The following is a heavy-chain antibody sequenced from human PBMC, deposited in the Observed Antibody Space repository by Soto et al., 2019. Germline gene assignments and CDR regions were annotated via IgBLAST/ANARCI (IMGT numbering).Heavy chain of an antibody. Sequence: SATLSLTCTVSGGSISSYYWSWIRQPPGKGLEWIGYIYYSGSTNYNPSLKSRVTISVDTSKNQFSLKLSSVTAADTAVYYCASSLSGDYFDYWGQGTLVTVSS. CDR3: ASSLSGDYFDY. V-gene: IGHV4-59*01. D-gene: IGHD3-10*01. J-gene: IGHJ4*02. CDR1: GGSISSYY. CDR2: IYYSGST.